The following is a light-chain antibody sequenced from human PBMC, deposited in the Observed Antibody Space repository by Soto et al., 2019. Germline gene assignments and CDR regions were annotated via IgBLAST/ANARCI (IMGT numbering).Light chain of an antibody. CDR2: GAS. Sequence: DIQMTQSPSSLSASVGDRVTITCRASQSISTYLNWYQQKPGKAPKLLIYGASNLQSGVPSRFGGSEPGTGFTLTISSLQPEDFVNYDCQQSYSSPLTFGGGTKVEIK. CDR1: QSISTY. J-gene: IGKJ4*01. V-gene: IGKV1-39*01. CDR3: QQSYSSPLT.